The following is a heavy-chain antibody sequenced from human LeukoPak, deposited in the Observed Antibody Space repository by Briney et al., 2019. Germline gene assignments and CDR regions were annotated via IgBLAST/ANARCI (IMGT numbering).Heavy chain of an antibody. V-gene: IGHV1-3*01. CDR3: ARDDGIVVVTAILDY. Sequence: ASVTVSCKASGYTFTSYAMNWVRQAPGQRLEWMGWINAGNGNTKYSQKFQGRVTITRDTSASTAYMELSSLRSEDTAVYYCARDDGIVVVTAILDYWGQGTLVTVSS. CDR2: INAGNGNT. J-gene: IGHJ4*02. CDR1: GYTFTSYA. D-gene: IGHD2-21*02.